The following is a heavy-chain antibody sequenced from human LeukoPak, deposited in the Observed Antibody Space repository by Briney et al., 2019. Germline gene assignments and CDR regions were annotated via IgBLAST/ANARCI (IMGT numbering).Heavy chain of an antibody. CDR2: ISWNSGRI. CDR3: ARGGVYSSGWYVDY. CDR1: GFTFDDYA. V-gene: IGHV3-9*01. Sequence: GRSLRLSCAASGFTFDDYAMHWVRQAPGKGLEWVSGISWNSGRIGYADSVKGRFTISRDNAKNSLYLQMNSLRAEDTAVYYCARGGVYSSGWYVDYWGQGTLVTVSS. J-gene: IGHJ4*02. D-gene: IGHD6-19*01.